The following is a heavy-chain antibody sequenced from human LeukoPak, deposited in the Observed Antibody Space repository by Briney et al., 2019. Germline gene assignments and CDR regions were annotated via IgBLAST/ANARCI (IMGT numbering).Heavy chain of an antibody. CDR2: INPNSGTT. J-gene: IGHJ4*02. Sequence: ASVTVSCKASGYTFTGYYIHWVRQAPGQGLEWMGWINPNSGTTNYAQKFQGRVTVTRDTSISTAYMELSRLESDDTAVYYCARDLMTTPTWDFDYWGQGTLVTVAS. CDR1: GYTFTGYY. V-gene: IGHV1-2*02. CDR3: ARDLMTTPTWDFDY. D-gene: IGHD3-16*01.